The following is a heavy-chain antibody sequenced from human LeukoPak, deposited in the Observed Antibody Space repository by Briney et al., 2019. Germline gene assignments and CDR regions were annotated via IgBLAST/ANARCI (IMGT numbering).Heavy chain of an antibody. CDR1: GFTFSTYN. D-gene: IGHD6-19*01. CDR3: ARIGSGWYWDY. J-gene: IGHJ4*02. V-gene: IGHV3-21*01. Sequence: GGSLRLSCAASGFTFSTYNMYWVRQAPGKGLEWVSSISGGSDHIYYADPVRGRFTISRDNAKNSLYLQMNSLRAEDTAVYYCARIGSGWYWDYWGQGTLVTVSS. CDR2: ISGGSDHI.